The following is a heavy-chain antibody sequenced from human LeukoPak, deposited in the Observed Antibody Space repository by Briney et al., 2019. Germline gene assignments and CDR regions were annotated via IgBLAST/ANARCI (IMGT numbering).Heavy chain of an antibody. CDR2: ISDTGGST. CDR1: GFTFSNYA. V-gene: IGHV3-23*01. CDR3: AKDLPSYSSGCTKFDY. J-gene: IGHJ4*02. D-gene: IGHD6-19*01. Sequence: RGSLRLSCAASGFTFSNYAMSWVRQAPRKGLEWVSAISDTGGSTYYADSVKGRFTISRDNSKNTLYLQMNSLRAEDTAVYYCAKDLPSYSSGCTKFDYWGQGTLVTVSS.